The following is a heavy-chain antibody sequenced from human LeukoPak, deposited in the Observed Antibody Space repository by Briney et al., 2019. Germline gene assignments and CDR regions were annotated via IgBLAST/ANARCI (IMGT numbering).Heavy chain of an antibody. CDR3: ARDSYYGSGSYYYYFDY. V-gene: IGHV3-33*01. Sequence: PGGSLRLSCAASGFTFSSYGMHWVRQAPGKGLEWVAVIWYDGSNKYYADSVKGRFTISRDNSKNTLYPQMNSLRAEDTAVYYCARDSYYGSGSYYYYFDYWGQGTLVTVSS. CDR1: GFTFSSYG. D-gene: IGHD3-10*01. J-gene: IGHJ4*02. CDR2: IWYDGSNK.